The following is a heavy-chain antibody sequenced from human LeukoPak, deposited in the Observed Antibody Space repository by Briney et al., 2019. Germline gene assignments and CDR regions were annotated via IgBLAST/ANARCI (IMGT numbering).Heavy chain of an antibody. J-gene: IGHJ6*02. D-gene: IGHD6-13*01. V-gene: IGHV1-18*01. CDR1: GYTFTSYG. CDR3: ARVGYSSSWYSYYYYGMDV. CDR2: ISAYNGNT. Sequence: ASVKVSCKASGYTFTSYGISWVRQAPGQGPEWMGWISAYNGNTNYAQKLQGRVTMTTDTSTSTAYMELRSLRSDDTAVYYRARVGYSSSWYSYYYYGMDVWGQGTTVTVSS.